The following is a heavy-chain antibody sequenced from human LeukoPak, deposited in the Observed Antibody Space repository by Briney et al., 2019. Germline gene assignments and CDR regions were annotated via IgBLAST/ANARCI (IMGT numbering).Heavy chain of an antibody. CDR1: GGTFSSYA. CDR2: INPSGGST. Sequence: ASVKVSCRASGGTFSSYAISWVRQAPGQGLEWMGIINPSGGSTSYAQKFQGRVTMTRDTSTSTVYMELSSLRSEDTAVYYCARVIGNMVRGVIGYWGQGTLVTVSS. J-gene: IGHJ4*02. D-gene: IGHD3-10*01. CDR3: ARVIGNMVRGVIGY. V-gene: IGHV1-46*01.